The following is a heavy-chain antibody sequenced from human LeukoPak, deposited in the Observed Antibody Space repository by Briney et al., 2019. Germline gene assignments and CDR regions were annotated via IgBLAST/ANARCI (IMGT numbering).Heavy chain of an antibody. CDR1: GFTFSSYW. D-gene: IGHD3-3*01. CDR3: ARGRRSGYQLDY. J-gene: IGHJ4*02. CDR2: INSDGSST. Sequence: GGSLRLFCAPSGFTFSSYWMHWVRQAPGKGLVWVSRINSDGSSTSYADSVKGRFTISRDNAKNTLYLQMNSLRAEDTAVYYCARGRRSGYQLDYWGQGTLVTVSS. V-gene: IGHV3-74*01.